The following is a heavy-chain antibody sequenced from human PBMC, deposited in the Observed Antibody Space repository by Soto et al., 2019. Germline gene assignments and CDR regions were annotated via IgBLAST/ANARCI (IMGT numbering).Heavy chain of an antibody. CDR1: GYTFTDYY. D-gene: IGHD3-16*01. Sequence: EASVKVSCKASGYTFTDYYVHWMRQVPGQGLEWMSWINAKTGQTLYAQKFQGRVTLTRDTSINTAYMEVTSLTTGDSAVYYCARTPQSAQHDFWGPGTLVTV. V-gene: IGHV1-2*02. J-gene: IGHJ4*02. CDR3: ARTPQSAQHDF. CDR2: INAKTGQT.